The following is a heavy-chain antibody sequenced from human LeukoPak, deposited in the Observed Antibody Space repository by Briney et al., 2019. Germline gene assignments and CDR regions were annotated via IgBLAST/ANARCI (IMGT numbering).Heavy chain of an antibody. J-gene: IGHJ6*03. V-gene: IGHV1-18*01. D-gene: IGHD3-3*01. Sequence: ASVXVSCKASGYTFTSYGMSRVRQAPGQGVEWMGWISAYNSNTNYAQNLQGTVTMTTVTSTSTAYMSLRSLRSDDTAVYYCASSKRQSIFGVARSYMDVWGKGTTVTVSS. CDR3: ASSKRQSIFGVARSYMDV. CDR2: ISAYNSNT. CDR1: GYTFTSYG.